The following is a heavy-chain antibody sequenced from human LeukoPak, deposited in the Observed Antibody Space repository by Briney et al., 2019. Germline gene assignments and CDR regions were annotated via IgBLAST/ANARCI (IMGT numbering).Heavy chain of an antibody. D-gene: IGHD3-22*01. CDR2: ISAYNGNT. CDR3: ARDQNYYDSSCYFMGGDFDY. Sequence: GASVKVSCKASGYTFTSYGISWVRQAPGQGLEWMGWISAYNGNTNYAQKLQGRVTMTTDTSTSTAYMELRSLRSDDTAVYYCARDQNYYDSSCYFMGGDFDYWGQGTLVTVSS. J-gene: IGHJ4*02. V-gene: IGHV1-18*01. CDR1: GYTFTSYG.